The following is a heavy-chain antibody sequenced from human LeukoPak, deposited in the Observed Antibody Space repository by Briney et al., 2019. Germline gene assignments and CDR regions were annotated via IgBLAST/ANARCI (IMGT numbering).Heavy chain of an antibody. CDR2: ISNSGDAT. D-gene: IGHD6-19*01. V-gene: IGHV3-23*01. Sequence: PGGSLRLSCVTSGFIFRTYSMTWVRQAPGKGLEWVSIISNSGDATFYADSVKGRFTISRDNSKNTVYLQINSLRAEDTAVYYCAKDHLPGIVVADRDYWGQGTLVTVSS. CDR1: GFIFRTYS. J-gene: IGHJ4*02. CDR3: AKDHLPGIVVADRDY.